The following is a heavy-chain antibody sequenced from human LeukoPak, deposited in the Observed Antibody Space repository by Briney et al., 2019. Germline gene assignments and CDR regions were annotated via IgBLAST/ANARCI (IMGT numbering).Heavy chain of an antibody. V-gene: IGHV3-23*01. CDR3: AKDIGDYYDSSGSDAFDI. Sequence: PGGSLRLSCAASGFTFSSYAMRWVRQAPGKGLEWVSAISGSGGSTYYADSVKGRFTISRDNSKNTLYLQMNSLRAEDTAVYYCAKDIGDYYDSSGSDAFDIWGQGRMVTVSS. J-gene: IGHJ3*02. D-gene: IGHD3-22*01. CDR2: ISGSGGST. CDR1: GFTFSSYA.